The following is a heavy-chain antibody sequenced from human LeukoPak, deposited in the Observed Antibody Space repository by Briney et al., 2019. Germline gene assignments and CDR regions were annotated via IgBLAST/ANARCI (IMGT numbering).Heavy chain of an antibody. J-gene: IGHJ4*02. CDR2: IYYSGST. D-gene: IGHD3-16*01. CDR3: ARHYFRDYTFDY. CDR1: GASISNYY. Sequence: SETLSLTCNVSGASISNYYWSWIRQTRGKGLEWIGYIYYSGSTDYNPSLKSRITMSVDTSKNQFSLKLSSVTAADTAIYYCARHYFRDYTFDYWGQGSLVTVSS. V-gene: IGHV4-59*08.